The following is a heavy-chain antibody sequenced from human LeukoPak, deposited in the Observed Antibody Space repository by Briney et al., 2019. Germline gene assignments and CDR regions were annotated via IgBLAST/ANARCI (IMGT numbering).Heavy chain of an antibody. J-gene: IGHJ6*03. D-gene: IGHD3-16*01. V-gene: IGHV1-46*01. CDR3: ARGVGGLGNMDV. CDR1: GYTFTTYY. Sequence: ASVKVSCKASGYTFTTYYIHWVRQAPGQGLEWMGVINPSGASTIYAQKFQGRVTMTRNTSINTAYLELSSLRSDDTAVYFCARGVGGLGNMDVWGEGTTVIVSS. CDR2: INPSGAST.